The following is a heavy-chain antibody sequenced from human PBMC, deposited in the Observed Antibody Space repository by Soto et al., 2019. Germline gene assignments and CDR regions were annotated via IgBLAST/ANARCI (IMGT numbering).Heavy chain of an antibody. CDR3: ARDSGHYYRSDAFDK. D-gene: IGHD1-26*01. CDR2: IDPSGGST. V-gene: IGHV1-46*01. J-gene: IGHJ3*02. Sequence: QVQLVQSGAEVKKPGASVKVSCKASGYTFTASYMHWVRQAPGQGLEWMGIIDPSGGSTSYSQKFQCRVTMTRDTSTSIVYMELNSLRSEDTAVFYCARDSGHYYRSDAFDKWGQGTMVTVSS. CDR1: GYTFTASY.